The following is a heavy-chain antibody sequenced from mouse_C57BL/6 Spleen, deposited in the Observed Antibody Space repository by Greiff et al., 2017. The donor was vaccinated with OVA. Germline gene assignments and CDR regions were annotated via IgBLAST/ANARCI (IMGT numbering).Heavy chain of an antibody. CDR1: GYTFTSYW. V-gene: IGHV1-64*01. CDR2: IHPNSGST. Sequence: QVQLQQPGAELVKPGASVKLSCKASGYTFTSYWMHWVKQRPGQGLEWIGMIHPNSGSTNYNEKFKSKATLTVDKSSSTAYMKLSSLTSEDSAVYYCERSITTGYFDGWGTGTTVTVSS. CDR3: ERSITTGYFDG. J-gene: IGHJ1*03. D-gene: IGHD1-1*01.